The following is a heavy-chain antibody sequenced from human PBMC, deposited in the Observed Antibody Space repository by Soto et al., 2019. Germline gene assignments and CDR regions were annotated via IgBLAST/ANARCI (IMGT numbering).Heavy chain of an antibody. V-gene: IGHV3-33*01. CDR2: IWYDGSNK. D-gene: IGHD3-22*01. CDR1: GFTFSSYG. J-gene: IGHJ4*02. CDR3: ASLYDSSGYSPSS. Sequence: PGGSLRLSCAASGFTFSSYGMHWVRQAPGKGLEWVAVIWYDGSNKYYADSVKSRFTISRDNSKNTLYLQMNSLRAEDTAVYYCASLYDSSGYSPSSWGQGTLVTVSS.